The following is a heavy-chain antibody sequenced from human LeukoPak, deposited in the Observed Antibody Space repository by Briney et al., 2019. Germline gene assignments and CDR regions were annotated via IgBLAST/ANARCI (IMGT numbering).Heavy chain of an antibody. Sequence: GGSLRLSCAASGFTFSSYSMNWVRQAPGKGLEWVSSISSSSSYIYYADSVKGRFTISRDNAKNSLYLQMNSLRAEDTAVYYCARHRIQIAAAGGENWFDPWGQGTLVTVSS. V-gene: IGHV3-21*01. CDR1: GFTFSSYS. D-gene: IGHD6-13*01. CDR3: ARHRIQIAAAGGENWFDP. CDR2: ISSSSSYI. J-gene: IGHJ5*02.